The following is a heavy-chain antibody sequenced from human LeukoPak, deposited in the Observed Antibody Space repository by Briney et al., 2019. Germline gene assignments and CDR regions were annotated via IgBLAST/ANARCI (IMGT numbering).Heavy chain of an antibody. V-gene: IGHV3-48*03. CDR1: GFTFSNYE. Sequence: PGGSLRLSCAASGFTFSNYEMNWVRQAPGKGLEWVSYISSGASTLYYADSVRGRFTISRDNDKNSLYLQMNSLRAEDTAVYYCARFAVGANLVDYWVQGTLVTVSS. D-gene: IGHD1-26*01. CDR3: ARFAVGANLVDY. CDR2: ISSGASTL. J-gene: IGHJ4*02.